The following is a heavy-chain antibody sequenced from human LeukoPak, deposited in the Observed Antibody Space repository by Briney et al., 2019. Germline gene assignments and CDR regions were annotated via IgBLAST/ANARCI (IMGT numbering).Heavy chain of an antibody. CDR1: GYTLTELS. D-gene: IGHD2-2*01. CDR2: FDPEDGET. J-gene: IGHJ6*02. V-gene: IGHV1-24*01. CDR3: ATDRGYCSSTSCDYYYYYYGMDV. Sequence: ASAKVSCKVSGYTLTELSMHWVRQAPGKGLEWMGGFDPEDGETIYAQKFQGRVTMTEDTSTDTAYMELSSLRSEDTAVYYCATDRGYCSSTSCDYYYYYYGMDVWGQGTTVTVSS.